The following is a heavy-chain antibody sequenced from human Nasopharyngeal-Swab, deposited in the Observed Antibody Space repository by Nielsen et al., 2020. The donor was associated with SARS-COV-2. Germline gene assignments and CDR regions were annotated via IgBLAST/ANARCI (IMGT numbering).Heavy chain of an antibody. D-gene: IGHD3-10*01. CDR2: ISWNSGSI. Sequence: GGSLRLSCAASGLTFDDYAMHWVRKAPGKGLEWVSGISWNSGSIGYADSVKGRFTISRDNAKNSLYLQMNSLRAEDTALYYCATLGGSGSYYRYYYYMDLWGKVTTVTVSS. J-gene: IGHJ6*03. V-gene: IGHV3-9*01. CDR3: ATLGGSGSYYRYYYYMDL. CDR1: GLTFDDYA.